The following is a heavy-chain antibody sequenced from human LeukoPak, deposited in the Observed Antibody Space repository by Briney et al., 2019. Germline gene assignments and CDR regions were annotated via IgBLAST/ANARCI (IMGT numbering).Heavy chain of an antibody. Sequence: VSVKVSCKASGYTFTGYYMHWVRQAPGQGLECMGWINPNSGGTNYAQKFQGRVTMTRDTSISTAYMELRSLRSDDTAVYYCASSVVGATFNAFDIWGQGTMVTVSS. D-gene: IGHD1-26*01. CDR1: GYTFTGYY. V-gene: IGHV1-2*02. J-gene: IGHJ3*02. CDR2: INPNSGGT. CDR3: ASSVVGATFNAFDI.